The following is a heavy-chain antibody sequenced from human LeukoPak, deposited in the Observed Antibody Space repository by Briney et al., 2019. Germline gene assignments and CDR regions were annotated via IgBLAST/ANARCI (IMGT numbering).Heavy chain of an antibody. J-gene: IGHJ4*02. Sequence: GGSLRLSCAASGFTFSSYAMHWVRQAPGKGLEWVAVISYDGSNKYYADSVKGRFTISRDNSKNTLYLQMNSLRAEDTAVYYCASAHCSGGSCYDDYWGQGTLVTVSS. CDR3: ASAHCSGGSCYDDY. CDR2: ISYDGSNK. CDR1: GFTFSSYA. V-gene: IGHV3-30*04. D-gene: IGHD2-15*01.